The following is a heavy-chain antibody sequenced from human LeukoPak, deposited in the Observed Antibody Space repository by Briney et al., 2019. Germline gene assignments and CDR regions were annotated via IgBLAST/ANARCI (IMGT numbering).Heavy chain of an antibody. CDR3: ARDDDYGGRDFDY. D-gene: IGHD4-23*01. CDR2: IYHSGST. J-gene: IGHJ4*02. CDR1: GYSISSGYY. Sequence: SETLSLTCTVSGYSISSGYYWGWIRQPPGKGLEWIGSIYHSGSTYYNPSLKSRVTISVDTSKNQFSPKLSSVTAADTAVYYCARDDDYGGRDFDYWGQGTLVTVSS. V-gene: IGHV4-38-2*02.